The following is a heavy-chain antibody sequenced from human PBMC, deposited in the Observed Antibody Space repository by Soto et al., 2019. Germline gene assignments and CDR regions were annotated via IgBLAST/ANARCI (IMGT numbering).Heavy chain of an antibody. D-gene: IGHD2-15*01. CDR2: IFHGGNT. CDR1: GFFISSGNY. CDR3: ARARWYDAFDV. V-gene: IGHV4-38-2*01. Sequence: SQTLSLTCAVSGFFISSGNYWGWIRKPPGKGLEWIGSIFHGGNTYYNPSLKSRVTISVDMSNNKFSLKLNSVTAADTAVYYCARARWYDAFDVWGQGTVVTVS. J-gene: IGHJ3*01.